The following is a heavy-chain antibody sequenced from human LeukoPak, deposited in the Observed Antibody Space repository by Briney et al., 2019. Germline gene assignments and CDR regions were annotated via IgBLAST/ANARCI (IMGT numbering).Heavy chain of an antibody. J-gene: IGHJ5*02. V-gene: IGHV4-4*07. Sequence: SETLSLTCTVSGGSISSYYWSWIRQPAGKGLEWIGRIYTSGSINYNPSLKSRVTMSVDTSKNQFSLKLSSVTAADTAVYYCAREGRGRRGYSGYVQTWFDPWGQGTLVTVSS. CDR1: GGSISSYY. D-gene: IGHD5-12*01. CDR2: IYTSGSI. CDR3: AREGRGRRGYSGYVQTWFDP.